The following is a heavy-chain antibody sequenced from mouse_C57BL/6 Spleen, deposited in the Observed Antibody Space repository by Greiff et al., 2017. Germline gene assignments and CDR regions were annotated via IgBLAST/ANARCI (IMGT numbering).Heavy chain of an antibody. J-gene: IGHJ2*01. Sequence: QVQLQQSGAELVRPGASVTLSCKASGYTFTGYEMHWVKQTPVNGLEWIGAIDPETGGTVYNQKFKGKAILTADKSSSTAYMELRSLTSEDSAVCYCTRHASVWGQGTTLTVSS. CDR1: GYTFTGYE. CDR2: IDPETGGT. CDR3: TRHASV. V-gene: IGHV1-15*01.